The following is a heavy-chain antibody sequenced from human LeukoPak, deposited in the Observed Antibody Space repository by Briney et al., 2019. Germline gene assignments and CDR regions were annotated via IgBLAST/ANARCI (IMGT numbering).Heavy chain of an antibody. J-gene: IGHJ6*02. V-gene: IGHV4-4*02. CDR1: GGSISSSNW. CDR2: IYHSGST. D-gene: IGHD5-18*01. CDR3: ARDKRLQPPDYYYYGMDV. Sequence: SETLSLTCAVSGGSISSSNWWSWVRQPPGKGLEWIGEIYHSGSTNYNPSLKSRVTISVDKSKNQFSLKLSSVTAADTAVYYCARDKRLQPPDYYYYGMDVWGQGTTVTVSS.